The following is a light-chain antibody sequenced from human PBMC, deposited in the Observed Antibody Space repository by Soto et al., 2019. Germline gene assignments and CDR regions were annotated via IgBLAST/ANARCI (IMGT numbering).Light chain of an antibody. CDR2: PAS. V-gene: IGKV3-20*01. CDR1: QSVSSNY. J-gene: IGKJ4*01. Sequence: EIVLTQSPGTLSLSPGERATLSCRASQSVSSNYLSWYQQKPGQAPKLLIYPASIRATGIPERFTGSGSGTDFTLTISSLQPEDFAVYYCQQCCSSPITFGEGTKVDIK. CDR3: QQCCSSPIT.